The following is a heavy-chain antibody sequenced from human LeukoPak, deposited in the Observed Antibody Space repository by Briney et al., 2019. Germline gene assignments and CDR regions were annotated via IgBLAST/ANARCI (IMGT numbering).Heavy chain of an antibody. CDR3: VRRPTASLGDTVNI. J-gene: IGHJ3*02. D-gene: IGHD3-16*01. CDR2: IGGSGSGA. Sequence: TGGSLRLSCAASGFAFNSYIMSWVRQAPGEGLEWVSSIGGSGSGAYYSDSVRGRFTISRDNSKNMLYLQMDSLRAEDTAVYYCVRRPTASLGDTVNIWGHGTMVTVSS. V-gene: IGHV3-23*01. CDR1: GFAFNSYI.